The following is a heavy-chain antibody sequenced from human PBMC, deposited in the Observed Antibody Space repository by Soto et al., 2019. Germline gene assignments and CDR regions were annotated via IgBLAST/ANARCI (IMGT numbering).Heavy chain of an antibody. D-gene: IGHD2-21*02. CDR1: GFTFSSYA. V-gene: IGHV3-23*01. J-gene: IGHJ4*02. CDR2: ISGSGGST. CDR3: AKNLRDPYYFDY. Sequence: VGSLRLSCAASGFTFSSYAMSWVRQAPGKGLEWVSAISGSGGSTYYADSVKGRFTISRDNSKNTLYLQMNSLRAEDTAVYYCAKNLRDPYYFDYWGQGTLVTVSS.